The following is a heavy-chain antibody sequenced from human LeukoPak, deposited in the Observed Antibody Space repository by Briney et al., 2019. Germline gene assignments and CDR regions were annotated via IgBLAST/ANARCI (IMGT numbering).Heavy chain of an antibody. V-gene: IGHV3-9*01. D-gene: IGHD3-9*01. CDR1: GFRFDACA. Sequence: GRSLRLPCAASGFRFDACAMYWVRQAPGKGLEWVSGINWNGGNIGHADSVKGRFTISRDNAKNSLYLQMNSLRAEDTALYYCAKDIYYDILRGGFDPWGQGTLVTVSS. J-gene: IGHJ5*02. CDR3: AKDIYYDILRGGFDP. CDR2: INWNGGNI.